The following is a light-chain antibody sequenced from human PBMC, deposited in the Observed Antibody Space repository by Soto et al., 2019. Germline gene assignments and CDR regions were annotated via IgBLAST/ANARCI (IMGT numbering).Light chain of an antibody. CDR3: SSYTRRSTLV. V-gene: IGLV2-14*01. CDR2: DVN. Sequence: QSALTQPASVSGSPGQSIAISCTGTSNDIGAYRFVSWYQQHPGKAPKLIIYDVNRRPSGVSDRFSGSNSGNTASLAISGLQADEESDYYCSSYTRRSTLVFGGGTKVTVL. CDR1: SNDIGAYRF. J-gene: IGLJ2*01.